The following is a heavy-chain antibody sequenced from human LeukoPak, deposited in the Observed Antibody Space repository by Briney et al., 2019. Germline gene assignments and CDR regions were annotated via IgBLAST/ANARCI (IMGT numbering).Heavy chain of an antibody. D-gene: IGHD5-12*01. Sequence: GGSLRLSCAASGFTSSNYTMYWVRQAPGKGLEWVAVISYDGSNKYYADSVKGRFTISRDNSKNSLYLQMNSLRTEDTALYYCANLNSGYDPTTVDYWGQGTLVTVSS. V-gene: IGHV3-30*04. CDR2: ISYDGSNK. CDR1: GFTSSNYT. CDR3: ANLNSGYDPTTVDY. J-gene: IGHJ4*02.